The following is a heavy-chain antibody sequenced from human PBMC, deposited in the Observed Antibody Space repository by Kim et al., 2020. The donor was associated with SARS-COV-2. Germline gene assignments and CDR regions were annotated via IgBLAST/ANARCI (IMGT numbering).Heavy chain of an antibody. CDR3: ARLNSSWYPRRGPYYYYGMDV. D-gene: IGHD6-13*01. CDR2: TYYRSKWYN. CDR1: GDSVSSNSAA. J-gene: IGHJ6*02. V-gene: IGHV6-1*01. Sequence: SQTLSLTCAISGDSVSSNSAAWNWIRQSPSRGLEWLGRTYYRSKWYNDYAVSVKSRITINPDTSKNQFSLQLNSVTPEDTAVYYCARLNSSWYPRRGPYYYYGMDVWGQGTTVTVSS.